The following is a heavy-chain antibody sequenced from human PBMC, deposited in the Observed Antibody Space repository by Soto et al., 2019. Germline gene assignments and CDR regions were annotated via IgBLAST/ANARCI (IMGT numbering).Heavy chain of an antibody. D-gene: IGHD3-3*01. CDR3: ARVRDWLDP. J-gene: IGHJ5*02. CDR2: IDHSGNT. CDR1: GGSFSGYY. Sequence: SETLSLTCAVYGGSFSGYYWSWIRQPPGKGLEWIGEIDHSGNTNYNPSLKSRVTISVDTSKNQFSLRLTSVTAADTAVYYCARVRDWLDPWGQGTLVTVSS. V-gene: IGHV4-34*01.